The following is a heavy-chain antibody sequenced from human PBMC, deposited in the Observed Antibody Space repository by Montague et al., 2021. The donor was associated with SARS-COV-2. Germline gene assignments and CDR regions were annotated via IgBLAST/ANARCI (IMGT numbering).Heavy chain of an antibody. CDR3: ASVYTVTYYFDY. CDR1: GGSISSGYFD. CDR2: IYPGGNT. V-gene: IGHV4-61*02. J-gene: IGHJ4*02. D-gene: IGHD4-17*01. Sequence: TLSLTCTVAGGSISSGYFDWSWIRQPAGKGLEWIGLIYPGGNTKYXPSLKSRVTISVDTSKNQFSLKLSSVTAADTAVYYCASVYTVTYYFDYWGRGTLVPVSP.